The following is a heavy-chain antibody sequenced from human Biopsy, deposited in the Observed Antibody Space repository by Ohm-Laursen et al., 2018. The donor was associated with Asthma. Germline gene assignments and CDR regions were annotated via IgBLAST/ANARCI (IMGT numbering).Heavy chain of an antibody. Sequence: SETLSLTGSVYGGSISSFYWSWIRQSPEKGLEWMGYVYWTGSTNYNPPLKSRITMSVDTSKNRMFLELTSVTAADTAIYYCVRAVRNEQWLAPFDYWGQGKPVTVSS. CDR2: VYWTGST. V-gene: IGHV4-59*01. D-gene: IGHD6-19*01. CDR1: GGSISSFY. CDR3: VRAVRNEQWLAPFDY. J-gene: IGHJ4*02.